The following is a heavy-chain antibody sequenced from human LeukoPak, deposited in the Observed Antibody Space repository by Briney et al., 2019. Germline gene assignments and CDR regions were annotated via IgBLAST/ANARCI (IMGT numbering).Heavy chain of an antibody. V-gene: IGHV4-4*07. J-gene: IGHJ4*02. CDR2: IYTSGST. Sequence: SETLSLTCTVSGGSISSYYWSWIRQPAGKGLEWIGRIYTSGSTNYNPSLKSRVTMSVDTSKNQFSLKLSSLTAADTAVYYCARGGRSYCGGACYSGDLDYWGQGTLVTVSS. CDR1: GGSISSYY. D-gene: IGHD2-21*02. CDR3: ARGGRSYCGGACYSGDLDY.